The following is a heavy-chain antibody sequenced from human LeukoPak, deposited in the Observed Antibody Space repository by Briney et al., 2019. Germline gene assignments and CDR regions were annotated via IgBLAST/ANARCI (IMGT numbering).Heavy chain of an antibody. Sequence: GGSLRLSCAASGFTFSSYAMSWVRQAPGKGLEWVSAISGSGGSTYYADSVKGRFTISRDNSRNTLYLQMNSLRAEDTAVYYCAKDRNSSWYRDAFDIWGQGTMVTVSS. J-gene: IGHJ3*02. V-gene: IGHV3-23*01. CDR1: GFTFSSYA. CDR3: AKDRNSSWYRDAFDI. CDR2: ISGSGGST. D-gene: IGHD6-13*01.